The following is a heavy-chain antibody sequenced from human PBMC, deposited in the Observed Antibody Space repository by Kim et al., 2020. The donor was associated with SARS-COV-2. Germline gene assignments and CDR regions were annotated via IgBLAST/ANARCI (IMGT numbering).Heavy chain of an antibody. Sequence: SQTLSLTCAISGDSVSSNSAAWNWIRQSPSRGLEWLGRTYYRSKWYNDYAVSVKSRITINPDTSKNQFSLQLNSVTPEDTAVYYCARGYSPGIAVGGIIVAEYFQNWGQGTLVTVSS. D-gene: IGHD6-19*01. CDR1: GDSVSSNSAA. V-gene: IGHV6-1*01. CDR3: ARGYSPGIAVGGIIVAEYFQN. CDR2: TYYRSKWYN. J-gene: IGHJ1*01.